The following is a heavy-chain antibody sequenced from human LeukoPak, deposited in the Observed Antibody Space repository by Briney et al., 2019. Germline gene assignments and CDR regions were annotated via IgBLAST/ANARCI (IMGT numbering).Heavy chain of an antibody. V-gene: IGHV3-30*02. CDR3: AKEGAAAGPYYFDY. CDR1: GFTFSSYG. CDR2: IRYDGSNK. D-gene: IGHD6-13*01. Sequence: PGRSLRLSCVGSGFTFSSYGMHWVRQAPGKGLEWVAFIRYDGSNKYYADSVKGRFTISRDNSKNTLYLQMNSLRAEDTAVYYCAKEGAAAGPYYFDYWGQGTLVTVSS. J-gene: IGHJ4*02.